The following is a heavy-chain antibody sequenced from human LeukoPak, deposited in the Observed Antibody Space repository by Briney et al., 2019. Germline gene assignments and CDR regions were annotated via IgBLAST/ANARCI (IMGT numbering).Heavy chain of an antibody. CDR3: AKAAHLEGTYSSGWDY. Sequence: PGGSLRLSCAASGFTFSIYGMSWVRQAPGKGLEWLSGTSGGGGSTYYADSVKGRFTVSRDNSRNTLYLQMNSLRAEDTAVYYCAKAAHLEGTYSSGWDYWGQGTLVTASS. V-gene: IGHV3-23*01. D-gene: IGHD6-19*01. CDR2: TSGGGGST. CDR1: GFTFSIYG. J-gene: IGHJ4*02.